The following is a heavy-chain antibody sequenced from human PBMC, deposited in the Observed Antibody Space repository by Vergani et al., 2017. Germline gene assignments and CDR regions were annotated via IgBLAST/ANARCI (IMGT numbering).Heavy chain of an antibody. Sequence: EVQLVESGGGLVKPGGSLRLSCAASGFTFSNAWMSWVRQAPGKGLEWVGRIKSKTDGGTTDYAAPVKGRFTISRDDSKNTLYLQMNSLRAEDTAVYYCAKVDSSGWYAPYYGMDVWGQGTTVTVSS. CDR3: AKVDSSGWYAPYYGMDV. J-gene: IGHJ6*02. CDR1: GFTFSNAW. D-gene: IGHD6-19*01. V-gene: IGHV3-15*01. CDR2: IKSKTDGGTT.